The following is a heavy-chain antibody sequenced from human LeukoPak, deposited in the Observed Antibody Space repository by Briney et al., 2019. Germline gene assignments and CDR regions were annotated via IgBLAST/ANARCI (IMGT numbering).Heavy chain of an antibody. D-gene: IGHD3-9*01. J-gene: IGHJ6*03. V-gene: IGHV3-7*01. CDR3: ARGGDILTGFSYMDV. CDR1: GFTFSSYW. CDR2: IKQDGSEK. Sequence: SGGSLRLSCAASGFTFSSYWMSWVRQAPGKGLEWVANIKQDGSEKYYVDSVKGRFTISRDNAKNSLYLQMNSLRAEDTAVYYCARGGDILTGFSYMDVWGKGTTVTISS.